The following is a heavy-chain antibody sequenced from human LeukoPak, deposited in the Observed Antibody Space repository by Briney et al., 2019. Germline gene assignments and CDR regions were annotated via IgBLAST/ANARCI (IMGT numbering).Heavy chain of an antibody. J-gene: IGHJ4*02. Sequence: GGSLRLSCAASRFTFSSYAMSWVRQAPGKGLEWVSAISGSGGSTYYADSVKGRFTISRDNSKNTLYLQMNSLRAEDTAVYYCAKGQQWLVRGNYFDYWGQGTLVTVSS. CDR1: RFTFSSYA. CDR3: AKGQQWLVRGNYFDY. CDR2: ISGSGGST. V-gene: IGHV3-23*01. D-gene: IGHD6-19*01.